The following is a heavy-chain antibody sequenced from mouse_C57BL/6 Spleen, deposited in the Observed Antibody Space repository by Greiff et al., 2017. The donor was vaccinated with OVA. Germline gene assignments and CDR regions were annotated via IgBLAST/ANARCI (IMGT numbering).Heavy chain of an antibody. CDR3: ARVLYDGYYFFAY. CDR2: INYDGSST. Sequence: DVMLVESEGGLVQPGSSMKLSCTASGFTFSDYYMAWVRQVPEKGLEWVANINYDGSSTYYLDSLKSRFIISRDNAKNILYLQMSSRKSEDTATYYCARVLYDGYYFFAYWGQGTLVTVS. D-gene: IGHD2-3*01. CDR1: GFTFSDYY. V-gene: IGHV5-16*01. J-gene: IGHJ3*01.